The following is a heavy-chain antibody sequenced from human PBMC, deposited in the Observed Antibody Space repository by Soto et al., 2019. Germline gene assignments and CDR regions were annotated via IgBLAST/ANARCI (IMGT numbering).Heavy chain of an antibody. V-gene: IGHV3-48*02. J-gene: IGHJ6*02. CDR2: ISSTTDTI. CDR1: GFTFSTYA. Sequence: PGGSLRLSCAASGFTFSTYAMNWVRQVPGKGLEWISYISSTTDTIYYADSVKGRFTISRDNAKNSLYLQMNSLRDEDTSVYYWARGKIAMPGTQYSGMDVWGQGTTVTVPS. CDR3: ARGKIAMPGTQYSGMDV. D-gene: IGHD6-19*01.